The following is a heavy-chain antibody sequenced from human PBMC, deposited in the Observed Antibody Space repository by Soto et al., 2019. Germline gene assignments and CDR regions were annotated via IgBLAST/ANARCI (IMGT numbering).Heavy chain of an antibody. Sequence: GGSLRLSCAASGFTFSSYGMHWVRQAPGKGLEWVAVIWYDGSNKYYADSVKGRFTISRDNSKNTLYLQMNSLRAEDTAVYYCARVVYPYSSGWPFDYWGQGTLVTVSS. V-gene: IGHV3-33*01. J-gene: IGHJ4*02. D-gene: IGHD6-19*01. CDR2: IWYDGSNK. CDR3: ARVVYPYSSGWPFDY. CDR1: GFTFSSYG.